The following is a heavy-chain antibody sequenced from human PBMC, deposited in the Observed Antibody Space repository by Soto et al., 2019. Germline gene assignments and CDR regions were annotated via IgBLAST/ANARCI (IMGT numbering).Heavy chain of an antibody. Sequence: QVQLQESGPGLVKPSQTLSLTCTVSGGSISSGGYYWSWIRQHPGKGLEWIGYIYYSGSTYYNPSIKSRVTISVDTSKNQFSLKLSSVTAADTAVYYCASTYDFWSGYYKGSYYYYGMDVWGQGTTVTVSS. CDR3: ASTYDFWSGYYKGSYYYYGMDV. V-gene: IGHV4-31*03. CDR1: GGSISSGGYY. CDR2: IYYSGST. J-gene: IGHJ6*02. D-gene: IGHD3-3*01.